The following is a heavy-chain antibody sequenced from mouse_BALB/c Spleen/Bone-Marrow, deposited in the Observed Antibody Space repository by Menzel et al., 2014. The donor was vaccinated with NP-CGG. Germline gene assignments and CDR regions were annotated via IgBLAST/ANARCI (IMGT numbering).Heavy chain of an antibody. CDR3: ARRAVRYFDY. CDR2: INPSTGYT. CDR1: GYTFTSYW. Sequence: VQRVESGAELAKPGASVKMSCKASGYTFTSYWMHWVKQRPGQGLEWIGYINPSTGYTEYNQKFKDKATLTADKSSSTAYMQLSSLTSEDSVVYYCARRAVRYFDYWGQGTTLTVSS. V-gene: IGHV1-7*01. J-gene: IGHJ2*01. D-gene: IGHD2-13*01.